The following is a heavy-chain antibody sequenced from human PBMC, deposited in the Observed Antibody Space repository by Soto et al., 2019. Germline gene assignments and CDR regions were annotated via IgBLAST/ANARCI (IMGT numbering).Heavy chain of an antibody. CDR3: ARGTLRGHYPYYCDY. J-gene: IGHJ4*02. CDR1: GDSFTSGGYY. V-gene: IGHV4-31*03. D-gene: IGHD2-2*01. Sequence: SEALSLSCTVSGDSFTSGGYYWIWIRQHPGRGLEWIGYIYYSGSTSYNPSLRSRINMSVDTSKNQFSLRLSSVTAADTAVYYWARGTLRGHYPYYCDYWGQRTLVTVAS. CDR2: IYYSGST.